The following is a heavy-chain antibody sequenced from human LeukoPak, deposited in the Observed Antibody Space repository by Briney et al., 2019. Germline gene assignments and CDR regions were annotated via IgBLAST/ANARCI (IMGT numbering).Heavy chain of an antibody. Sequence: GGSLRLSCAVSGFTFSTYSMNWVRQAPGKGLEWVSYISGSGGTMYYADSVKGRFTISRDNAKNSLYLQMNSLGVEDTVVYYCARDKRSVNWFDPWGLGTLVTVSS. J-gene: IGHJ5*02. CDR1: GFTFSTYS. CDR2: ISGSGGTM. V-gene: IGHV3-48*01. CDR3: ARDKRSVNWFDP. D-gene: IGHD4-17*01.